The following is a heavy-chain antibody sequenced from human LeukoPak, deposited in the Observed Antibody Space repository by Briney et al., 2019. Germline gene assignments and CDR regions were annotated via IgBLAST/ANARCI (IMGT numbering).Heavy chain of an antibody. J-gene: IGHJ6*03. Sequence: SETLSLTCAVYGGSFSGYYWSWIRQPPGKGLEWIGYIYYSGSTNYNPSLKSRVTISVDTSKNQFSLKLSSVTAADTAVYYCARGGDTSGDYYYYYMDVWGKGTTVTVSS. V-gene: IGHV4-59*12. D-gene: IGHD3-10*01. CDR2: IYYSGST. CDR1: GGSFSGYY. CDR3: ARGGDTSGDYYYYYMDV.